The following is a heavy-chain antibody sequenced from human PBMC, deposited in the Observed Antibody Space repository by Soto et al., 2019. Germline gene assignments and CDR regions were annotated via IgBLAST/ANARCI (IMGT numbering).Heavy chain of an antibody. CDR3: ARVPSYYYDSSRPGAFDI. CDR1: GGTFSSYA. CDR2: IIPIFGTA. J-gene: IGHJ3*02. V-gene: IGHV1-69*13. D-gene: IGHD3-22*01. Sequence: GASVKVSCKASGGTFSSYAISWVRQAPGQGLEWMGGIIPIFGTANYAQKFQGRVTITADESTSTAYMELSSLRSEDTAVYYCARVPSYYYDSSRPGAFDIWGQGTMVTVSS.